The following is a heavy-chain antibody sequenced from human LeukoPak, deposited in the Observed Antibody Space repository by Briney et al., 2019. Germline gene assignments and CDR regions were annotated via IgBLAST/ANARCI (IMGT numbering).Heavy chain of an antibody. J-gene: IGHJ6*03. CDR1: GFTFSHYA. CDR3: ARDQGDAGSRVKRDGHYMDV. V-gene: IGHV3-30*01. D-gene: IGHD1-1*01. CDR2: ISYHGYNK. Sequence: GGSLSLSCAASGFTFSHYAMHGVRQAPGKGLEWVAVISYHGYNKYYADSVRGRFTISRDSSKNTVDLQMNSLRDEDTAVYYCARDQGDAGSRVKRDGHYMDVWGKGTTVTVSS.